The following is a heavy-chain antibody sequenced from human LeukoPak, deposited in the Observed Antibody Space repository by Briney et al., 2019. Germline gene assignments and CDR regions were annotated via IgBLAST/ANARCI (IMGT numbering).Heavy chain of an antibody. D-gene: IGHD5-12*01. V-gene: IGHV3-7*01. CDR3: ARDVRWLRFVFDH. CDR2: IKHDGSER. CDR1: GFTYSNYW. J-gene: IGHJ4*02. Sequence: GGSLRLSCVASGFTYSNYWMSWVRQAPGKGLEWVANIKHDGSERYYVDSVKGRFTISRDDAKQSLYLQMNSLRDEDTAVYYCARDVRWLRFVFDHWGQGIPVTVSS.